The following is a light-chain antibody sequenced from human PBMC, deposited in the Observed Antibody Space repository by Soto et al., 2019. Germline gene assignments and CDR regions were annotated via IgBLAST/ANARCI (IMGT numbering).Light chain of an antibody. CDR1: SSNIGSNA. CDR3: AAWDDSLDSRL. CDR2: NSD. Sequence: QSVLTQPPSASGTPGQRVTISCSGSSSNIGSNAVSWYQQVPGAAPKLLIFNSDQRPSGVPDRFSASRSFTSASLAISGLQSEDEADYYCAAWDDSLDSRLFGGGTKLTVL. J-gene: IGLJ3*02. V-gene: IGLV1-44*01.